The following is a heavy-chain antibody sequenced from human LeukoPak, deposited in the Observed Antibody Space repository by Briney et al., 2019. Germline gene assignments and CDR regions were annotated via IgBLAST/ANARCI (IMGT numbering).Heavy chain of an antibody. CDR1: GYTFTSYD. D-gene: IGHD1-26*01. CDR3: ARDNSVGDNAWWFDP. V-gene: IGHV1-46*01. J-gene: IGHJ5*02. Sequence: ASVKVSCKASGYTFTSYDINWVRQAPGQGLEWMGLVNPTGGSTGYAQKFQGRVTMTRDMSTSTDYMELSSLRSEDTAIYYCARDNSVGDNAWWFDPWGQGTLVTVSS. CDR2: VNPTGGST.